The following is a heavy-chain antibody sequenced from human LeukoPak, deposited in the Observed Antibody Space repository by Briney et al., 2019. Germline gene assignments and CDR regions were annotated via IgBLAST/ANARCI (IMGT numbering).Heavy chain of an antibody. J-gene: IGHJ4*02. D-gene: IGHD3-10*01. Sequence: SETLSLTCAVYGGSFRGYYWSWIRQPPGKGLEWMGEINHSGSTNYNPSLKSRVTISVDTSKNQFSLKLSSVTAADTAVYYCAGGRKRVYGSGSLDYWGQGTLVTASS. CDR2: INHSGST. V-gene: IGHV4-34*01. CDR3: AGGRKRVYGSGSLDY. CDR1: GGSFRGYY.